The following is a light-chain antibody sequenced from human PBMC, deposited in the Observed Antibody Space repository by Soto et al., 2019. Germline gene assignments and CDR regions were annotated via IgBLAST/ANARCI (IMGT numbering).Light chain of an antibody. CDR1: QSISSW. J-gene: IGKJ1*01. Sequence: EIQMTQSPSTLSASVGAGVTITSRASQSISSWLAWYQQKPGKAPKLLIYKASSLESGVPSRFSGGGSGTEFTLTISSLQPDDVATYYCQQYNSYSTFGQGTKVDIK. V-gene: IGKV1-5*03. CDR2: KAS. CDR3: QQYNSYST.